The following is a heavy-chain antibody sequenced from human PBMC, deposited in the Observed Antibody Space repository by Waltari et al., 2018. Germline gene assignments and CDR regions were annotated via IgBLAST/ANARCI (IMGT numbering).Heavy chain of an antibody. J-gene: IGHJ4*02. CDR1: GFPHSTSVVG. Sequence: QITLKASGPTLVKPTQTLTLTCTFSGFPHSTSVVGLGRIRQPPGQVLEWLAFIYCNDDKRYSPSLKSRLTITNDTSKNQVVLTMTNMDPVDTATYYCARLPYSSSFDYWGQGTLVTVSS. V-gene: IGHV2-5*01. CDR3: ARLPYSSSFDY. D-gene: IGHD6-13*01. CDR2: IYCNDDK.